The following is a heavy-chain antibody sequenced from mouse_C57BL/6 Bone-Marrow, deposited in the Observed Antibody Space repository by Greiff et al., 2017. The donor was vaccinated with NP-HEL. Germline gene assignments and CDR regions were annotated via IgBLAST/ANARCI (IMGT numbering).Heavy chain of an antibody. CDR3: ARSDY. J-gene: IGHJ2*01. V-gene: IGHV5-6*01. CDR1: GFTFSSYG. Sequence: VQLKESGGDLVKPGGSLKLSCAASGFTFSSYGMSWVRQTPDKRLEWVATISSGGSYTYYPDSVKGRFTISRDNAKNTLYLQMSSLKSEDTAMYYCARSDYWGQGTTLTVSS. CDR2: ISSGGSYT.